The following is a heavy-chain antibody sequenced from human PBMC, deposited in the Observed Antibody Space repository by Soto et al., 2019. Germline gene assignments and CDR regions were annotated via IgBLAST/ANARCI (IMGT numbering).Heavy chain of an antibody. D-gene: IGHD5-18*01. CDR2: ISGSGGST. Sequence: EVQLLESGGGLVQPGGSLRLSCAASGFTFSSYAMSWVRQAPGKGLEWVSGISGSGGSTYYADSVKGRFTISRAVSKSPLSLPTTSLRAADTAVYYCAKERGYNYGSDAMGLWGQGTTVTVSS. CDR3: AKERGYNYGSDAMGL. V-gene: IGHV3-23*01. J-gene: IGHJ6*02. CDR1: GFTFSSYA.